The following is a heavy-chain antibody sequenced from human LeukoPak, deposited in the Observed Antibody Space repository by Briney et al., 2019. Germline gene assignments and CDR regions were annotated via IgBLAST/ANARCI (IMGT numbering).Heavy chain of an antibody. CDR3: ARGRSQQLSYFDY. Sequence: SETLSLTCTVSGYSISSGYYWGWIRQPPGKGLEWIGSIYHSGGTYYNPSLKSRVTISVDTSKNQFSLKLSSVTAADTAVYYCARGRSQQLSYFDYWGQGTLVTVSS. CDR2: IYHSGGT. J-gene: IGHJ4*02. D-gene: IGHD6-13*01. CDR1: GYSISSGYY. V-gene: IGHV4-38-2*02.